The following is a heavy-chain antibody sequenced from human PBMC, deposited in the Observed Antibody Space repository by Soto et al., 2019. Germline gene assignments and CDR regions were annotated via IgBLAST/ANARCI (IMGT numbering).Heavy chain of an antibody. D-gene: IGHD5-12*01. V-gene: IGHV4-59*01. Sequence: PSETLSLTCTVSGGSISSYYWSWIRQPPGKGLEWIGYIYYSGSTNYNPSLKSRVTISVDTSKNQFSLKLSSVTAADTAVYYCARVLYSGYDYGRYFDYWGQGTLVTVS. J-gene: IGHJ4*02. CDR1: GGSISSYY. CDR2: IYYSGST. CDR3: ARVLYSGYDYGRYFDY.